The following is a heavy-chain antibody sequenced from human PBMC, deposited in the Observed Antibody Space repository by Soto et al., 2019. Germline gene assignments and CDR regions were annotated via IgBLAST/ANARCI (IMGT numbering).Heavy chain of an antibody. Sequence: TGGSLRLSCAASGFTFSSYAMSWVRQAPGKGLEWVSAISGSGGSTYYADSVKGRFTISRDNSKNTLYLQMNSLRAEDTAVYYCARDSYDSSGYYYVSGDYWGQGTLVTVSS. CDR1: GFTFSSYA. CDR2: ISGSGGST. D-gene: IGHD3-22*01. J-gene: IGHJ4*02. V-gene: IGHV3-23*01. CDR3: ARDSYDSSGYYYVSGDY.